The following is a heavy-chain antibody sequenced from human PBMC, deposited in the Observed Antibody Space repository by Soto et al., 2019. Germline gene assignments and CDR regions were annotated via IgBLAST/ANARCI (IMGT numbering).Heavy chain of an antibody. Sequence: APVKGSCKASGYTFTGHYMHWVRQAPGQTFELMGWINPNSGGTNYAQKFQGWVTMTRDTSISTAYMELSRLRSDDTAVYYCARDSPGIAVAGTRWFDPWGQGTLVTVSS. CDR3: ARDSPGIAVAGTRWFDP. V-gene: IGHV1-2*04. J-gene: IGHJ5*02. CDR2: INPNSGGT. D-gene: IGHD6-19*01. CDR1: GYTFTGHY.